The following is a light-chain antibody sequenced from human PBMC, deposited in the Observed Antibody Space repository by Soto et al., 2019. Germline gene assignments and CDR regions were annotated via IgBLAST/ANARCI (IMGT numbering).Light chain of an antibody. CDR2: GAS. J-gene: IGKJ1*01. CDR1: QSVSSSY. Sequence: EIGLTLSAGAVSLSPGERATLSCRASQSVSSSYLAWYQQKPGQAPRLLIYGASSRATGVPDRFSGSGSGTDFTLTINRLEPEDFAVYYCQQYGNSRTFGQGAKVDIK. CDR3: QQYGNSRT. V-gene: IGKV3-20*01.